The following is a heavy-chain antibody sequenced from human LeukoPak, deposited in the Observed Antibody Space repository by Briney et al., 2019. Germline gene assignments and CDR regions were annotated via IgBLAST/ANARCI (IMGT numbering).Heavy chain of an antibody. CDR2: INHSGST. V-gene: IGHV4-34*01. D-gene: IGHD3-10*01. J-gene: IGHJ4*02. CDR3: ARDEIDSYYVY. CDR1: GGSFSGYY. Sequence: SETLSLTCAVYGGSFSGYYWSWIRQPPGKGLEWIGEINHSGSTNYNPSLKSRVTISVDTSKNQFSLKLSSVTAADTAVYYCARDEIDSYYVYWGQGTLVTVSS.